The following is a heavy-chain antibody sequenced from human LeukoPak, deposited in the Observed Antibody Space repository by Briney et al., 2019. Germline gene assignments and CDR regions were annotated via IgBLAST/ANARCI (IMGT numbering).Heavy chain of an antibody. CDR1: GFTFSNSW. CDR2: IKQDGGEK. V-gene: IGHV3-7*05. J-gene: IGHJ4*02. CDR3: ARYFYGPFDY. D-gene: IGHD2/OR15-2a*01. Sequence: PGGSLRLSCAASGFTFSNSWMSWVRQAPGKGLEWVANIKQDGGEKHFVDSVKGRFTISRDNAKNSLYLQMNSLRAEDTAVYYCARYFYGPFDYWGQGTLVTVSS.